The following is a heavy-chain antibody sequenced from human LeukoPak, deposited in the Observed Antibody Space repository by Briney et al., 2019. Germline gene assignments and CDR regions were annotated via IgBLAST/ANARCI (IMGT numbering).Heavy chain of an antibody. CDR1: GFTFSSYG. Sequence: GGSLRLSCAASGFTFSSYGNHWVRQAPGKGLEWVAVIRYGGSNKYYADSVKGRVTISRDNSKNTLYLQMNSLRAEDTAVYYCAKSSSSSAGNPLNWFDPWGQGTLVPVSS. D-gene: IGHD6-6*01. CDR3: AKSSSSSAGNPLNWFDP. CDR2: IRYGGSNK. J-gene: IGHJ5*02. V-gene: IGHV3-33*06.